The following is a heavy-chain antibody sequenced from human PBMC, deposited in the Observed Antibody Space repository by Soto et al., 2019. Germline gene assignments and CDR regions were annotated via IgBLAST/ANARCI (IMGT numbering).Heavy chain of an antibody. V-gene: IGHV1-69*06. D-gene: IGHD5-12*01. CDR2: IIPIFGTA. CDR1: GGTFSSYA. J-gene: IGHJ4*02. Sequence: SVKVSCKASGGTFSSYAISWVRQAPGQGLEWMGGIIPIFGTANYAQKFQGRVTITADKSTSTAYMELSSLRSEDTAVYYCAKTSMRGGYFAYDLDYWGQGTLVTVSS. CDR3: AKTSMRGGYFAYDLDY.